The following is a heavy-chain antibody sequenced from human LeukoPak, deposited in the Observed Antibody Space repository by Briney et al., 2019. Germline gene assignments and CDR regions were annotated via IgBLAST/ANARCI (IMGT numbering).Heavy chain of an antibody. J-gene: IGHJ4*02. D-gene: IGHD2-2*01. V-gene: IGHV3-23*01. CDR2: ITGSGGST. CDR1: GFTFSSYA. Sequence: GGSLRLSCVTSGFTFSSYAMSWVRQAPGKGLEWVSGITGSGGSTYYADSVKGRFTISRDNSKHTLYLQMNSLRAEDTATYYCAVEDCSSTSCYFLWGQGTLLTVSS. CDR3: AVEDCSSTSCYFL.